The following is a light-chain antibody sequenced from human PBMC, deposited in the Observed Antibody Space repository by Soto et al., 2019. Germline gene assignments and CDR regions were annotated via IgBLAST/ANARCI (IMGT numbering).Light chain of an antibody. CDR1: QGISSA. J-gene: IGKJ4*01. CDR2: DAS. Sequence: AIQLTQSPSSLSASVGDRVTITCRASQGISSALSWYQQKPGKAPKLLIYDASSLESGVPARFSGRGSGTDFTPTISSLQPDDFATYYCQQFNIYPATFGGGTKVEIK. CDR3: QQFNIYPAT. V-gene: IGKV1-13*02.